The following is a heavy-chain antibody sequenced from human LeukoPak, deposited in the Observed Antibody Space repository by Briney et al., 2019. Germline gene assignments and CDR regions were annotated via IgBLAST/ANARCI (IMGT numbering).Heavy chain of an antibody. CDR2: ISGSGGTT. V-gene: IGHV3-23*01. CDR3: AKHHCSSTSCYRVFDF. Sequence: GESLRLSCAASGFTFRSDAMSWVRQAPGKGLEWVSGISGSGGTTYYADSVKGRFTISRDNSKNTLYLQMNSLRAEDTAVYYCAKHHCSSTSCYRVFDFWGQGTLVTVSS. CDR1: GFTFRSDA. D-gene: IGHD2-2*02. J-gene: IGHJ4*02.